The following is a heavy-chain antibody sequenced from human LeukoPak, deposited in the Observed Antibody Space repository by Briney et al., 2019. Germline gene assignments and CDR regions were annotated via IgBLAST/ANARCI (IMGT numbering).Heavy chain of an antibody. CDR3: ARASWGSAVVLAATASDF. CDR2: ISSSSGMI. V-gene: IGHV3-21*01. Sequence: GGSLRLSCAASGFIFSSYEMSWVRQAPGKGLEWVSAISSSSGMIYYADSVKGRFTISRDNAKNSLYLQMNSLRAEDTAVYYCARASWGSAVVLAATASDFWGQGTLVTVSS. J-gene: IGHJ4*02. CDR1: GFIFSSYE. D-gene: IGHD2-15*01.